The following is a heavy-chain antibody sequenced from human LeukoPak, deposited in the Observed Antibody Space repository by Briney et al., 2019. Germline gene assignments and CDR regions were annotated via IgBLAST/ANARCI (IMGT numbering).Heavy chain of an antibody. CDR3: ARDGTGSNSGWYIH. CDR2: IWYDGSNK. D-gene: IGHD6-19*01. CDR1: GFTFSSHG. J-gene: IGHJ4*02. Sequence: QPGRSLRLSCAASGFTFSSHGMHWVRQAPGKGLEWVAVIWYDGSNKYYADSVKGRFTISRDNSENTLYLQMNSLRAEDTAVYYCARDGTGSNSGWYIHWGQGALVTVSS. V-gene: IGHV3-33*01.